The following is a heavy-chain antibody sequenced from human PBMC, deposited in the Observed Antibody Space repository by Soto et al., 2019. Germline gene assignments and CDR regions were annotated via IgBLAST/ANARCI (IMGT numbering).Heavy chain of an antibody. D-gene: IGHD3-10*01. CDR2: VYHNGNA. CDR1: GGSISTPGYS. V-gene: IGHV4-30-2*01. CDR3: AARTSCYYGLDV. Sequence: PSETLSLTCTVSGGSISTPGYSWSWIRQPPGKAPEWIGYVYHNGNAYPKPSLKIRVTISLDGAKNQFSLKMTSVTAAVTCLYYPAARTSCYYGLDVWGKGTTVTVSS. J-gene: IGHJ6*04.